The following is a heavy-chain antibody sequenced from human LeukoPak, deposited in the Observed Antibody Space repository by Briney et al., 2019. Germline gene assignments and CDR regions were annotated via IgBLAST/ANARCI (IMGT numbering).Heavy chain of an antibody. D-gene: IGHD3-22*01. Sequence: GGSLRLSCAASGFAVSSNYVSWVRQAPGKGLECVSVIYSGGSTYSADSVKGRFTISTDNSKNTLYLQMDSLRAEDTAVYYCARVHRGYSYVGSGYQYYFDSWGQGTLITVSS. CDR1: GFAVSSNY. CDR2: IYSGGST. CDR3: ARVHRGYSYVGSGYQYYFDS. V-gene: IGHV3-66*01. J-gene: IGHJ4*02.